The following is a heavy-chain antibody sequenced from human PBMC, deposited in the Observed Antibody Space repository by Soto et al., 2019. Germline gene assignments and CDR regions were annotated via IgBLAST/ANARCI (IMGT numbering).Heavy chain of an antibody. V-gene: IGHV3-53*01. CDR3: ATELIAKYGMDV. CDR1: GFTVRGNY. J-gene: IGHJ6*02. Sequence: EVQLVESGGGLVQPGGSLRLSCAACGFTVRGNYVTWGRQAPGKGLEWVSVIYTDDNRYYAYFVTGRFTISRDNSKNTFYLQMNRLRVEDTAVYYCATELIAKYGMDVWGQGTTVTVSS. D-gene: IGHD2-21*01. CDR2: IYTDDNR.